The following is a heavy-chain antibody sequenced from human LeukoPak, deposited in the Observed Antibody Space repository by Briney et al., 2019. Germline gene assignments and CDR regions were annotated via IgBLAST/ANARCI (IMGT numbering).Heavy chain of an antibody. Sequence: ASVKVSCKASGYTFTAYYMHWLRQAPGQGLQWMGWINPNSGDTNYAQNSQGRVTMTRDTSISTAYMVLNSLTSDDTAVYYCARGGDGNRRDFDYWGQGTLVTVSS. CDR2: INPNSGDT. V-gene: IGHV1-2*02. CDR3: ARGGDGNRRDFDY. J-gene: IGHJ4*02. CDR1: GYTFTAYY. D-gene: IGHD5-24*01.